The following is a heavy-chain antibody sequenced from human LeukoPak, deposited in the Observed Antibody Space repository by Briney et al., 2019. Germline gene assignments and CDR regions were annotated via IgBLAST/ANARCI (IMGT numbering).Heavy chain of an antibody. CDR2: MNPNSGNT. D-gene: IGHD3-3*01. CDR1: GYTFTSYD. V-gene: IGHV1-8*01. Sequence: ASVKVSCKASGYTFTSYDINWVRQATGQGLEWMGWMNPNSGNTGYAQEFQGRVTMTRNTSISTAYMELSSLRSEDTAVYYCARGRRSITIFGVVTYYFDYWGQGTLVTVSS. CDR3: ARGRRSITIFGVVTYYFDY. J-gene: IGHJ4*02.